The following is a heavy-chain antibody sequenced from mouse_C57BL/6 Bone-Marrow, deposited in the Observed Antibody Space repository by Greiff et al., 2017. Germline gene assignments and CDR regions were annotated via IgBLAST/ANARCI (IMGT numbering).Heavy chain of an antibody. CDR3: ARRTGTGGAWFAY. CDR2: ISSGSSTI. D-gene: IGHD4-1*01. CDR1: GFTFSDYG. Sequence: EVHLVESGGGLVKPGGSLKLSCAASGFTFSDYGMHWVRQAPEKGLEWVAYISSGSSTIYYADTVKGRFTISRDNAKKTLFLQMTSLRSEDTAMYYCARRTGTGGAWFAYWGQGTLVTVSA. J-gene: IGHJ3*01. V-gene: IGHV5-17*01.